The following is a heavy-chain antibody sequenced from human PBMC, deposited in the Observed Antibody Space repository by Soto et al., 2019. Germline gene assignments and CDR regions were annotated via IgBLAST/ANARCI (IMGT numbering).Heavy chain of an antibody. D-gene: IGHD6-19*01. CDR1: GDSISTNYF. Sequence: QVLLQESGPGLVQPSGTLSLSCAVSGDSISTNYFWGWVRQPPGKGLEWVGDISHSGSVNYNPSLKCXDTISIDKSKNQFSLKLNSVTAADTAVYYCARSFGWYAIDYWGQGTLVIVSS. CDR3: ARSFGWYAIDY. J-gene: IGHJ4*02. V-gene: IGHV4-4*02. CDR2: ISHSGSV.